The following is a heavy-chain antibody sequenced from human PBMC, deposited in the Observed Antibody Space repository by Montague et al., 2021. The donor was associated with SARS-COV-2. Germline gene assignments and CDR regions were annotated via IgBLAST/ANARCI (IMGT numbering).Heavy chain of an antibody. CDR3: AGDRGGRHAADY. J-gene: IGHJ4*02. V-gene: IGHV3-21*01. D-gene: IGHD2-15*01. Sequence: SLRLSCAASGFTFSSYCMNWVRQAPGKGLEWVSSISSSSSYIYYADSVKGRFTISRDNAKNSLYLQMNSLRAEDTAVYYCAGDRGGRHAADYWGQGTLVTVSS. CDR1: GFTFSSYC. CDR2: ISSSSSYI.